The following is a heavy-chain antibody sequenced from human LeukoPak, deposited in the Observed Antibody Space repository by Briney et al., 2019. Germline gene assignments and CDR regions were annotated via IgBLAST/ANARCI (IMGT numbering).Heavy chain of an antibody. CDR2: IYYSGST. V-gene: IGHV4-61*01. D-gene: IGHD6-13*01. CDR3: AREGIAAAGTLSSGLDV. Sequence: PSETLSLTCTVSGGSVSSGSYYWSWIRQPPGKGLEWIGYIYYSGSTNYNPSLKSRVTISVDTSKNQFSLKLSSVTAADTAAYYCAREGIAAAGTLSSGLDVWGKGTTVTVSS. J-gene: IGHJ6*04. CDR1: GGSVSSGSYY.